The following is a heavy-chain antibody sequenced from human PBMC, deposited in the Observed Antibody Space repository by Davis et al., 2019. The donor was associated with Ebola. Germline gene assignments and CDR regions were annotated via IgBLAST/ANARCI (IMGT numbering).Heavy chain of an antibody. Sequence: MPSETLSLTCTVSGGSISSSSYYWGWIRQPPGKGLEWIGNIHYSGSTHHNPSLKSRVTISVDTSKNQFSLKLSSVTAADTAVYYCARQPGMSGFEYWGQGTLVTVSS. CDR2: IHYSGST. J-gene: IGHJ4*02. D-gene: IGHD3-3*01. CDR1: GGSISSSSYY. CDR3: ARQPGMSGFEY. V-gene: IGHV4-39*01.